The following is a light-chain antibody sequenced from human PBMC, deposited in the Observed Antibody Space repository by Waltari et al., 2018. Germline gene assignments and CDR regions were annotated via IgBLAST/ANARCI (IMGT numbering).Light chain of an antibody. J-gene: IGLJ1*01. CDR1: SANIGRNP. Sequence: QSVLTQPPSASGTPGQRVPISCSGSSANIGRNPVNWYQQLPGTAPKLLINNNSQRPSGVPDRFSGSKSGTSASLAISGLLSDDEAEYYCAAWDDSLSGYVFGTGTNVSVL. V-gene: IGLV1-44*01. CDR3: AAWDDSLSGYV. CDR2: NNS.